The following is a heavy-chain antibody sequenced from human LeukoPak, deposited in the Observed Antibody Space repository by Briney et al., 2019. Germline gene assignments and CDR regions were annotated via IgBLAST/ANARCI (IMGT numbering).Heavy chain of an antibody. D-gene: IGHD1-26*01. Sequence: SETLSLTCTVSGGSISSYYRSWIRQPPGKGLEWIGYISYSGSTNYNPSLKSRVTTSVDTFKNQFSLKLSSVSAADTAVYYCARGEWELGYYMDVWGKGTTVTISS. J-gene: IGHJ6*03. CDR1: GGSISSYY. CDR3: ARGEWELGYYMDV. V-gene: IGHV4-59*01. CDR2: ISYSGST.